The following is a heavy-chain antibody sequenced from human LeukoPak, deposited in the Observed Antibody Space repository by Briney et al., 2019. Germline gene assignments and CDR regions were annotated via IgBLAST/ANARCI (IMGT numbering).Heavy chain of an antibody. J-gene: IGHJ4*02. Sequence: GGSLKLSCEASGFTFGNFAMNWVREVSGKGLEWVSGITGSGGNSYYANSVKGRVTIFRDNSKNMLFLQMNSLRAEDTAIYYCAKAEGHPWPSYCFDSWGRGTLVAVSS. CDR3: AKAEGHPWPSYCFDS. V-gene: IGHV3-23*01. CDR2: ITGSGGNS. CDR1: GFTFGNFA. D-gene: IGHD5-12*01.